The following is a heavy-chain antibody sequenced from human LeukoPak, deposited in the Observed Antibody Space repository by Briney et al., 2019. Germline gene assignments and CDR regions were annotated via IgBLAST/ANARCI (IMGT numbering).Heavy chain of an antibody. V-gene: IGHV1-3*01. D-gene: IGHD2-2*01. Sequence: ASVKVSCKASGYTLTSYAMHWVRQAPGQRLEWMGWINAGNGNTKYSQKFQGRVTITRDTSASTAYMELSSLRSEDTAVYYCARADIVVVPAPGDYWGQGTLVTVSS. CDR1: GYTLTSYA. J-gene: IGHJ4*02. CDR2: INAGNGNT. CDR3: ARADIVVVPAPGDY.